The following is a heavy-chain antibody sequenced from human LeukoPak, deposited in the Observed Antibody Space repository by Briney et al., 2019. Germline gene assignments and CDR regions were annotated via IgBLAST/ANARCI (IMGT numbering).Heavy chain of an antibody. V-gene: IGHV4-59*08. CDR2: IYYSGNT. Sequence: PSGTLSLTCTVSGGSISSYYWSWIRQPPGKGLDWIGYIYYSGNTNYNPSLKSRVTMSVDTSKNQLSLKLSSVTAADTAVYYCARPRGEFHYYAFDIWGHGTMVTVSS. D-gene: IGHD3-16*01. CDR1: GGSISSYY. CDR3: ARPRGEFHYYAFDI. J-gene: IGHJ3*02.